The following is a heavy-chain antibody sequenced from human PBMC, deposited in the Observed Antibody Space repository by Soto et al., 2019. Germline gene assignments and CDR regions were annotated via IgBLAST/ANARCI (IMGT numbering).Heavy chain of an antibody. CDR2: IYHSGST. V-gene: IGHV4-4*02. Sequence: SETLSLTCAVSGGSISSSNWWSWVRQPPGKGLEWIGEIYHSGSTNYNPSLKSRVTISVDKSKNQFSLKLSSVTAADTAVYYCARAPDYYDSSGYSYYFDYWGQGTLVTVSS. J-gene: IGHJ4*02. D-gene: IGHD3-22*01. CDR1: GGSISSSNW. CDR3: ARAPDYYDSSGYSYYFDY.